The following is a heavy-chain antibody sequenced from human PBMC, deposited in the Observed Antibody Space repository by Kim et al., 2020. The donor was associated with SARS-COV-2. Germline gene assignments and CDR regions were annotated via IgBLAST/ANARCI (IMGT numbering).Heavy chain of an antibody. V-gene: IGHV3-53*01. CDR1: GFTVSSNY. D-gene: IGHD3-22*01. CDR2: FYTGGTT. CDR3: ARDFYDSSGYCGLWYFDL. Sequence: GGSLRLSCAASGFTVSSNYMSWVRQAPGKGLEWVSGFYTGGTTYYADSVKGRFTISRDNSKNTIYLQMNSLKVEDTAVYYCARDFYDSSGYCGLWYFDLWGRGTQVTVSS. J-gene: IGHJ2*01.